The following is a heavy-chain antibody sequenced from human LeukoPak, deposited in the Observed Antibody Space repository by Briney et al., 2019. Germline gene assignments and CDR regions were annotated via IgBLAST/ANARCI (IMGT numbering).Heavy chain of an antibody. V-gene: IGHV4-4*07. CDR1: GGSISSYY. CDR3: ARAPRYSSSWYRLGEYYFDY. Sequence: PSETLSLTCTVSGGSISSYYWSWIRQPAGKGLEWIGRIYTSGSTNYNPSLKSRVTMSVDTSKNQFSLKLSSVTAADTAVYYCARAPRYSSSWYRLGEYYFDYWGQGTLVTVSS. CDR2: IYTSGST. J-gene: IGHJ4*02. D-gene: IGHD6-13*01.